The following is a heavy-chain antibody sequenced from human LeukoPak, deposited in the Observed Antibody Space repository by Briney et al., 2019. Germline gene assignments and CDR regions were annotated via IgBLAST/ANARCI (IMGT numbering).Heavy chain of an antibody. Sequence: GGSLRLSCAASRFTVNSNYMSWVRQAPGKGLEWVSCISSGGTTYYSDAVRGRFSISRDNSKNTLYLQMKTVRIEDTAVYYCATSPSAAGTSEGYYFQYWGLGTLVTVSS. CDR2: ISSGGTT. J-gene: IGHJ4*02. CDR3: ATSPSAAGTSEGYYFQY. CDR1: RFTVNSNY. D-gene: IGHD6-25*01. V-gene: IGHV3-66*01.